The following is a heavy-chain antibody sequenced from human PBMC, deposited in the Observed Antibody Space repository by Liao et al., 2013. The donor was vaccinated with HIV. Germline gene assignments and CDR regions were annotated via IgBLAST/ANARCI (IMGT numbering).Heavy chain of an antibody. J-gene: IGHJ1*01. Sequence: QVQLQESGPGLVKPSETLSLTCSVSGASLSGYYWGWLRQSPGKGLQWIGEVNHSGTANYNPSLKTRISMSVDRSKSHFSLNLTSVTAADTAVYYCARGGPTTSGYSTSRNWGFQAWGKGTPVSVSS. CDR3: ARGGPTTSGYSTSRNWGFQA. CDR1: GASLSGYY. CDR2: VNHSGTA. V-gene: IGHV4-34*10. D-gene: IGHD3-22*01.